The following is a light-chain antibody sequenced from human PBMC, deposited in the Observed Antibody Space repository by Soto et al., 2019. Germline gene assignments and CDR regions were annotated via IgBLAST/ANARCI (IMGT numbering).Light chain of an antibody. CDR3: GTWDSSLSAVI. J-gene: IGLJ2*01. Sequence: QSVLTQPPSVSAAPGQEVTISCSGSSSNIGNSYVSWYQQLPGTAPKLLIYDNNKRPSGIPDRFSGSKSGTSASLGITGLQTGDAADYYCGTWDSSLSAVIFGGGTKLTVL. CDR2: DNN. V-gene: IGLV1-51*01. CDR1: SSNIGNSY.